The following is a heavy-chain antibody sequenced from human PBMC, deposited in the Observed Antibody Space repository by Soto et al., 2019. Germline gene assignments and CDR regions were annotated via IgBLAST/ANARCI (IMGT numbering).Heavy chain of an antibody. CDR3: ARGEQYSGRIFDY. V-gene: IGHV6-1*01. CDR2: TYYRSKWYY. CDR1: GDSVSSNSAG. J-gene: IGHJ4*01. Sequence: SQTRSLTCAITGDSVSSNSAGWSWVRQSPSRGLEWLGRTYYRSKWYYEYAVSVRGRITINPDTSKNQYSLQMNSVTPEDTAVYFCARGEQYSGRIFDYWGHGTLVTVSS. D-gene: IGHD1-26*01.